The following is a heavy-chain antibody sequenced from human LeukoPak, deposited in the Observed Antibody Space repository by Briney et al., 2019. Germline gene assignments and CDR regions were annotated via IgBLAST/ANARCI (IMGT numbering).Heavy chain of an antibody. CDR1: AGSISSSSYY. V-gene: IGHV4-39*01. Sequence: SETLSPTCPVSAGSISSSSYYWGWIRQPPGKGLEWIGSIYYSGSTYYNPSLKSRVTISVDTSKNQFSLKLSSVTAADTAVYYCARHLSDYYGSGSYYNSWGQGTLVTVSS. CDR3: ARHLSDYYGSGSYYNS. J-gene: IGHJ4*02. CDR2: IYYSGST. D-gene: IGHD3-10*01.